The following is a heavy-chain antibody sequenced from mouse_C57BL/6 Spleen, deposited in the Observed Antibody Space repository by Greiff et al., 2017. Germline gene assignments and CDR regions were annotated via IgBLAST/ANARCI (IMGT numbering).Heavy chain of an antibody. CDR3: ARGYQNYFDY. Sequence: EVKLQESGGGLVKPGGSLKLSCAASGFTFSDYGMHWVRQAPEKGLEWVAYISSGSSTIYYADTVKGRFTISRDNAKNTLFLQMTSLRSEDTAMYYCARGYQNYFDYWGQGTTLTVSS. CDR2: ISSGSSTI. V-gene: IGHV5-17*01. CDR1: GFTFSDYG. J-gene: IGHJ2*01.